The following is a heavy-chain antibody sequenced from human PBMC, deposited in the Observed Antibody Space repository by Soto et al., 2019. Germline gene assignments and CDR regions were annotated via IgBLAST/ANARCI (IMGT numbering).Heavy chain of an antibody. V-gene: IGHV4-39*01. CDR1: GGSISSSSYY. CDR3: ARRGDSSGWTLAAFDI. D-gene: IGHD3-22*01. CDR2: IYFSGTT. Sequence: QLQLQESGPGLVKPSETLSLTCTVSGGSISSSSYYWGWIRQPPGKGLEWIGSIYFSGTTYYNPSLKSRVTISXXTXKXQFSLKLSSVTAADTAVYYCARRGDSSGWTLAAFDIWGQGTMVTVSS. J-gene: IGHJ3*02.